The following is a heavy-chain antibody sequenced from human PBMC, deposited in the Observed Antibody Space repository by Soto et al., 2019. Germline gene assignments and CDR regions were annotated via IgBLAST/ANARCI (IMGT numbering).Heavy chain of an antibody. CDR2: ISSSSSII. J-gene: IGHJ6*02. V-gene: IGHV3-48*02. CDR1: GFAFSSYS. Sequence: GGSLRLSCAASGFAFSSYSMNWVRQAPGKGLEWVSYISSSSSIISYADSVRGRFTISRDNAKNSLYLQMNSLRDEDTAVYYCARVYRYCSGTSLCGGLDVWGQGTTVTVSS. D-gene: IGHD2-2*01. CDR3: ARVYRYCSGTSLCGGLDV.